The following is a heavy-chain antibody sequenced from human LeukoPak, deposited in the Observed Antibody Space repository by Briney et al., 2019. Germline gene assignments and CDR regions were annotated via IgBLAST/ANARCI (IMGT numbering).Heavy chain of an antibody. V-gene: IGHV4-59*01. J-gene: IGHJ4*02. Sequence: SETLSLTCTVSGGSISSYYWSWIRQPPGKGLEWIGYIYYSGSTNYNPSLKSRVTISVDTSKNQFSLKLSSVTAADTAVYYCARALPVPSVYSGYDHPYYFDYWGQGTLVTVSS. CDR2: IYYSGST. CDR1: GGSISSYY. CDR3: ARALPVPSVYSGYDHPYYFDY. D-gene: IGHD5-12*01.